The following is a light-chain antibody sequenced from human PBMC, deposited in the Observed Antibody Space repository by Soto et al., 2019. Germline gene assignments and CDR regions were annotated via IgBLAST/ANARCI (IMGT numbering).Light chain of an antibody. CDR1: SSDIGGYDY. CDR3: SSFTSSTTRV. J-gene: IGLJ1*01. CDR2: DVS. Sequence: QSALTQPASVSGSPGQWITISCTGRSSDIGGYDYVSWYQQYPGKAPKLMIYDVSNRPSGVSNRFSGSKSGNTASLTISGLQADDEADYYCSSFTSSTTRVFGTGTKLTVL. V-gene: IGLV2-14*03.